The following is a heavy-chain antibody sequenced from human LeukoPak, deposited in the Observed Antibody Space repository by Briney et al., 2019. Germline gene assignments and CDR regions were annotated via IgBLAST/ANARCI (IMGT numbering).Heavy chain of an antibody. D-gene: IGHD6-19*01. CDR1: GYTFTSYG. V-gene: IGHV1-18*01. Sequence: ASVKVSCKASGYTFTSYGISWVRQAPGQGLEWMGWISAYNGNTNYAQKLQGRVTMTTDTSTSIAYMELRSLTSDDTAVYYCARAGAGYSSGFDLWGRGTLVTVSS. J-gene: IGHJ2*01. CDR2: ISAYNGNT. CDR3: ARAGAGYSSGFDL.